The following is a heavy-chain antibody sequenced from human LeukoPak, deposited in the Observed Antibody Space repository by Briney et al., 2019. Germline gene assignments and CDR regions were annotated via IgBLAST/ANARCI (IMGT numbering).Heavy chain of an antibody. CDR3: ARCAHGRGAGVYYMDV. Sequence: GGSLRLSCAASGVTFTDYTMRWIRQAPGKGLDWISYISGSARTIYYADSVKGRLTISRDNANNSLYLQLNSLRAEDTAVYYCARCAHGRGAGVYYMDVWGKGTTVIVSS. CDR1: GVTFTDYT. J-gene: IGHJ6*03. V-gene: IGHV3-11*04. D-gene: IGHD3-10*01. CDR2: ISGSARTI.